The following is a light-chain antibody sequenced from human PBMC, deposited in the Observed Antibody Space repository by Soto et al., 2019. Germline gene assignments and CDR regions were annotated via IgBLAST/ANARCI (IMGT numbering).Light chain of an antibody. CDR3: LLFFGGVHV. V-gene: IGLV7-46*01. CDR1: TGGVTSGHY. CDR2: ATN. J-gene: IGLJ1*01. Sequence: QAVLTQEPSLTVSPGGTVTLTCDSSTGGVTSGHYPYWIQQKPGQAPRTLIYATNNKHCWTPARFSGSLLGGKVALTLSKAQPEDEAEYYCLLFFGGVHVFGTRTKVTVL.